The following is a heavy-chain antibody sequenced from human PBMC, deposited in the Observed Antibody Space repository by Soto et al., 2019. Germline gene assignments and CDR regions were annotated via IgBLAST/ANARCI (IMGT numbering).Heavy chain of an antibody. V-gene: IGHV4-31*03. CDR3: ARDRYSYGFVDY. CDR2: IHYSGNT. J-gene: IGHJ4*02. Sequence: QVPLQESGPGLVNPSQTLSLTCTVSGGSVISGGYYWTWIRQHPGKGLEWIGYIHYSGNTYYNPSLKSRVTISIDTSKNQFSLKLSSVTAADTAVYYCARDRYSYGFVDYWGQGTLVTVSS. CDR1: GGSVISGGYY. D-gene: IGHD5-18*01.